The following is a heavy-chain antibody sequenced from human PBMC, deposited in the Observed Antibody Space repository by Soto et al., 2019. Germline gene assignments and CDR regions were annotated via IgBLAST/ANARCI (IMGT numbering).Heavy chain of an antibody. CDR2: IVVASGYS. CDR3: AADVIGVAGDFDH. V-gene: IGHV1-58*01. D-gene: IGHD6-19*01. CDR1: GFTFGSSA. Sequence: LVQSGPDVKKPGTSVKVSCKTSGFTFGSSAVQWVRQVRGQRLEWIGWIVVASGYSNVAQKFQDLVSLTRDLSTNTAAMELSSLASEDSAMYYCAADVIGVAGDFDHWGEGTLVSVSS. J-gene: IGHJ4*02.